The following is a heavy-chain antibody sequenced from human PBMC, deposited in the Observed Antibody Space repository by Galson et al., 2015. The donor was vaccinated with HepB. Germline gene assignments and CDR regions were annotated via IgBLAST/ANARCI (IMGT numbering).Heavy chain of an antibody. CDR3: ARRATDGFLDY. V-gene: IGHV3-33*03. J-gene: IGHJ4*02. Sequence: SLRLSCAASGFTFSSYGMHWVRQAPGKGLEWVAIIWYDGSQKYHADSVRGRFTISRDNSENTLYLQMNRLRADDTAVYYCARRATDGFLDYWGQGTLVIVSS. D-gene: IGHD2-21*01. CDR1: GFTFSSYG. CDR2: IWYDGSQK.